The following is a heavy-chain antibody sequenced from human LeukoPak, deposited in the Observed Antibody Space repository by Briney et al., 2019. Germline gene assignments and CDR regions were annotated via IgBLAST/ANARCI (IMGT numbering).Heavy chain of an antibody. CDR3: ARALPELERRRQYYFDY. Sequence: SETLSLTCTVSRGSNSRYYWSWVRQPPGKGPEWIGYIYYSGSTNYNPSLKSRVTISVDTSKNQFSLKLSSVTAADTAVYYCARALPELERRRQYYFDYWSQGTLVTVSS. D-gene: IGHD1-1*01. J-gene: IGHJ4*02. V-gene: IGHV4-59*01. CDR2: IYYSGST. CDR1: RGSNSRYY.